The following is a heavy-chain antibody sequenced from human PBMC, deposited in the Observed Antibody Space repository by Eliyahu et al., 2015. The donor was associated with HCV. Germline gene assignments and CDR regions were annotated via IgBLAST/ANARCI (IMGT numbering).Heavy chain of an antibody. J-gene: IGHJ6*02. V-gene: IGHV3-11*05. CDR2: ISSSSSYT. D-gene: IGHD3-10*01. CDR1: GFPFXHYY. CDR3: AKNMGRPVGDPYYYYYGMDV. Sequence: QVQLVESGGGLVKPGGSLRLSCAASGFPFXHYYMSWIRQAPGKGLEWVSYISSSSSYTNYADSVKGRFTISRDNAKNSLYLQMNSLRAEDTAVYYCAKNMGRPVGDPYYYYYGMDVWGQGTTVTVSS.